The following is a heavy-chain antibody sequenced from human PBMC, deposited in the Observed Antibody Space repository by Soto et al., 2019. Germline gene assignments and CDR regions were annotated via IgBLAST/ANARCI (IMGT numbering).Heavy chain of an antibody. CDR3: ARSSYGDYVSVAVDFDY. D-gene: IGHD4-17*01. J-gene: IGHJ4*02. V-gene: IGHV1-18*01. CDR2: ISAYNGNT. Sequence: ASVKVSCKASGYTFTSYGISWVRQAPGQGLEWMGWISAYNGNTNYAQKLQGRVTMTTDTSTSTAYMELRSLRSDDTAVYHCARSSYGDYVSVAVDFDYWGQGTLVTVSS. CDR1: GYTFTSYG.